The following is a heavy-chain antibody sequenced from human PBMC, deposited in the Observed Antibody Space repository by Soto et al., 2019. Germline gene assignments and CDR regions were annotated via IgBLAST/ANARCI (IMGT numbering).Heavy chain of an antibody. CDR3: AKGLSIAARPYYYGMDV. V-gene: IGHV3-9*01. J-gene: IGHJ6*02. Sequence: EVQLVESGGGLVQPGRSLRLSCAASGFTFDDYAMHWVRQAPGKGLEWVSGISWNSGSIGYADSVKGRFTISRDNAKNXLYLQMNSLRAEDTALYYCAKGLSIAARPYYYGMDVWGQGTTVTVSS. D-gene: IGHD6-6*01. CDR1: GFTFDDYA. CDR2: ISWNSGSI.